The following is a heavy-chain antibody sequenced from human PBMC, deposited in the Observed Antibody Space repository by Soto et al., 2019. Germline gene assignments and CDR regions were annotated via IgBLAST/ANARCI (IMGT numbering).Heavy chain of an antibody. V-gene: IGHV3-30-3*01. D-gene: IGHD5-12*01. CDR3: ARGSRYSGYDFDY. CDR2: ISYDGSNK. Sequence: GGSLRLSCAASGFTFSSYAMHWVRQAPGKGLEWVAVISYDGSNKYYADSVKGRFTISRDNSKNTLYLQMNSLRAEDTAVYYCARGSRYSGYDFDYWGQGTLVTVSS. J-gene: IGHJ4*02. CDR1: GFTFSSYA.